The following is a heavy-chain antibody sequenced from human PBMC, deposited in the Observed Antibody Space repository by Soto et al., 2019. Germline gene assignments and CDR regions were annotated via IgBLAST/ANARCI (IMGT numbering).Heavy chain of an antibody. CDR2: ISGSGRIT. V-gene: IGHV3-23*01. Sequence: GGSLRLSCAASGFTFSSYAMSWVRRAPGKELEWVSGISGSGRITKYADSVKGRFIISRDNFKNTLFLQMNSLRAEDTAVYYCAKDVHYDIVTGIEYFHHWAQGTLVTVSS. D-gene: IGHD3-9*01. CDR1: GFTFSSYA. J-gene: IGHJ1*01. CDR3: AKDVHYDIVTGIEYFHH.